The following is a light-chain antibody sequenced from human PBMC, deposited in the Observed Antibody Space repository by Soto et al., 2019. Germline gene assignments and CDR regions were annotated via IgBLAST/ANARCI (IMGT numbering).Light chain of an antibody. Sequence: DIQMIQSPSSLSASVGDRVTITCQASQEISNYLNWYQQKPGKAPKLLIYDASNLERGVPARFSGRRSGTTFTFTNNSLQPEDFAICYCQQYDHLPRTFGRGTNVEIK. CDR2: DAS. V-gene: IGKV1-33*01. CDR1: QEISNY. CDR3: QQYDHLPRT. J-gene: IGKJ1*01.